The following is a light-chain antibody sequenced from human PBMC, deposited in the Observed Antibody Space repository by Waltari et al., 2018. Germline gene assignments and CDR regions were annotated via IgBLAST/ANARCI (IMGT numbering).Light chain of an antibody. CDR3: MQALQTPLT. V-gene: IGKV2-28*01. CDR1: QSLLHSNGYNY. CDR2: LGS. J-gene: IGKJ4*01. Sequence: DIVMTQSSLSLPVSPGEPASISCRSSQSLLHSNGYNYLDWYLQKPGQSPQLLISLGSNRASGVPDRFSGSGSGTDFTLKIRRVEAEDVGVYYCMQALQTPLTFGGGTKVEIK.